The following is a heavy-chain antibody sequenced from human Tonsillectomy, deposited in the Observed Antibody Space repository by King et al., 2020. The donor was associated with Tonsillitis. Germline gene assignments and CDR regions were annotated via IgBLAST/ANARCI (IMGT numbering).Heavy chain of an antibody. CDR1: GDSISSGDYY. CDR2: IYYSGST. CDR3: ARVRVVVPAANPAFDY. D-gene: IGHD2-2*01. J-gene: IGHJ4*02. V-gene: IGHV4-30-4*01. Sequence: VQLQESGPGLVKPSQTLSLTCNVSGDSISSGDYYWSWIRQPPGKGLEWIGYIYYSGSTYNNPSLRSRVAISVDTSKNQFSLKLSSVTAADTAVYYCARVRVVVPAANPAFDYWGQGTLVTVSS.